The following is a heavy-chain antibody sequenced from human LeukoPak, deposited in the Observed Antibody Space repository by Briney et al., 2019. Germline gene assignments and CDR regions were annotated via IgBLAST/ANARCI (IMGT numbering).Heavy chain of an antibody. CDR2: INPNSGGT. D-gene: IGHD3-22*01. J-gene: IGHJ4*02. V-gene: IGHV1-2*02. Sequence: ASVKVSCKASGYTFTAYYTHWVRQAPGQGLEWMGWINPNSGGTNYAQKFQGRVTMTRDTSITTAYMELSRLTSDDTAVYYCARWDPTYDIATRGTSNYYWGQGTLVTVSS. CDR3: ARWDPTYDIATRGTSNYY. CDR1: GYTFTAYY.